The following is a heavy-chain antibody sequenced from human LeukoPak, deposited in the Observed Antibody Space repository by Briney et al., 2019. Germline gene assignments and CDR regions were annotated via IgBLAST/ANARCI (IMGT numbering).Heavy chain of an antibody. CDR1: GYTFTSYG. CDR2: VSAYNGNT. J-gene: IGHJ4*02. D-gene: IGHD2-2*01. CDR3: ARSLGGVVPALVDFDY. V-gene: IGHV1-18*01. Sequence: GASVKVSCKASGYTFTSYGISWVRQAPGQGLEWMGWVSAYNGNTNYAQKLQGRVTMTTDTSTSTAYMELRSLRSDDTAVYYRARSLGGVVPALVDFDYWGQGTLVTVSS.